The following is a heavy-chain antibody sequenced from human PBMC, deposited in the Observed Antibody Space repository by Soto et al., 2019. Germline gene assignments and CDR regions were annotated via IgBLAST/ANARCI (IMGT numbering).Heavy chain of an antibody. CDR1: GFTFSNFE. CDR3: AREQQLGHVKTFDH. J-gene: IGHJ4*02. V-gene: IGHV4-59*01. D-gene: IGHD6-13*01. Sequence: VQLVESGGGLVQPGGSLRLSCAVSGFTFSNFEMSWVRQPPGKGLEWIGYIYYSGSTNYNPSLKSRVTISVDTSKNQFSLKLSSVTATDTAIYYCAREQQLGHVKTFDHWGQGTLVTVSS. CDR2: IYYSGST.